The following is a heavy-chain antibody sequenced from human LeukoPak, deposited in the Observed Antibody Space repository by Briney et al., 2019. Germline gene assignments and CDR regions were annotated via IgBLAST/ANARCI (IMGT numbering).Heavy chain of an antibody. Sequence: PGGSLRLSCAASGVTVGNNYMSWVRQPPGKGLEWISVIYSDGSTYYADSVKGRFTISRDSSENTLYLQMNSLKAEDTAVFYWGRNPGGGPTHGFWGQGTLVTVSS. CDR1: GVTVGNNY. D-gene: IGHD1-26*01. V-gene: IGHV3-66*02. J-gene: IGHJ4*02. CDR3: GRNPGGGPTHGF. CDR2: IYSDGST.